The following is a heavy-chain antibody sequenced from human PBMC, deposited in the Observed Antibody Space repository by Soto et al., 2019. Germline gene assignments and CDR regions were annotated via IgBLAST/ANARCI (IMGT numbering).Heavy chain of an antibody. Sequence: PGEALRLSWAASGFTFGNYAMTWVRQPPGKGMECVSRISGSGGGTYYADSVKGRFTISRDNSENTLYLHLNSLRVEDTAIYYCARIPHRYDALTGPGYWGQGALVTVSS. J-gene: IGHJ4*02. D-gene: IGHD3-9*01. V-gene: IGHV3-23*01. CDR2: ISGSGGGT. CDR1: GFTFGNYA. CDR3: ARIPHRYDALTGPGY.